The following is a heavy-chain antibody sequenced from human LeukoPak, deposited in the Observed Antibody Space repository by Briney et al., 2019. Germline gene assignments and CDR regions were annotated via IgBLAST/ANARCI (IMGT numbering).Heavy chain of an antibody. J-gene: IGHJ4*02. V-gene: IGHV3-66*01. CDR1: GFTVSSNY. CDR3: ARGDILTGYLDY. D-gene: IGHD3-9*01. CDR2: IYSGGST. Sequence: GGSLRLSCAASGFTVSSNYMSWVRQAPGKGLEWVSVIYSGGSTYYADSVKGRFTISRDNSKNTLYLQVNSLRAEDTAVYYCARGDILTGYLDYWGQGTLVTVSS.